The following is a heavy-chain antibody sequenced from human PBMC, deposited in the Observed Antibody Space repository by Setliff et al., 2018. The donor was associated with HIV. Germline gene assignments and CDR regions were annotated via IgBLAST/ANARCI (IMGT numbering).Heavy chain of an antibody. Sequence: SDTLSLTCAVYGESFSEYYWYWVRQSPGKGPEWIGNMCQSEKGVITNQNPSLKSRVVMFLDRTKNAFSLNIISATTADTAMYYCARDDHYYDMGSIYSDWYFDVWGPATQVTVSS. CDR3: ARDDHYYDMGSIYSDWYFDV. J-gene: IGHJ2*01. CDR1: GESFSEYY. CDR2: MCQSEKGVIT. D-gene: IGHD3-22*01. V-gene: IGHV4-34*11.